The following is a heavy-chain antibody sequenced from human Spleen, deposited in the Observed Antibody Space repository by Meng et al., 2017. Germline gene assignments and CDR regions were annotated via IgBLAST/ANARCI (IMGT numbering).Heavy chain of an antibody. CDR3: ASWIYSCGWQ. CDR2: IYHGGDT. Sequence: QAHLQESGPGLVNPSETLSLTFTVSGGSISSIDWWSWVRQPPGKGLEWIGEIYHGGDTNYNPSLKSRVTIAIDKSKNQFSLKLTSVTAADTAVYYCASWIYSCGWQWGQGALVTVSS. CDR1: GGSISSIDW. J-gene: IGHJ4*02. D-gene: IGHD6-19*01. V-gene: IGHV4/OR15-8*02.